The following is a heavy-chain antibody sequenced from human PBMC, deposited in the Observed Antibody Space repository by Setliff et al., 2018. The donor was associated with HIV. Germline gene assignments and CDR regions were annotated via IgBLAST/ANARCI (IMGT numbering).Heavy chain of an antibody. D-gene: IGHD3-3*01. Sequence: GASVKVSCKVSGYTLTEVSMHWVRQAPKKGLEWMGYFDPQDGETVHAQKFQGRVTLTEDTSTGTAYMELSGLRSEDTAVYYCARSRITIFGVVITELHFDYWGQGTLVTVSS. CDR2: FDPQDGET. CDR1: GYTLTEVS. J-gene: IGHJ4*02. V-gene: IGHV1-24*01. CDR3: ARSRITIFGVVITELHFDY.